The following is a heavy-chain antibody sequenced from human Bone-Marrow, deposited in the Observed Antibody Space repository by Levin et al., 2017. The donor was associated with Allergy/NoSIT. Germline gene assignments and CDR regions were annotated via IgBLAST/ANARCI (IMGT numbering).Heavy chain of an antibody. CDR3: ARLDVYNSGWFDF. D-gene: IGHD6-19*01. CDR1: GFTFSSRW. Sequence: LPGGSLRLSCAASGFTFSSRWMTWVRQAPGRGLEWVANIIQDGSVKKYVDSVEGRFTISRDNIKNSLYLEMNSLRAEDTAVYYCARLDVYNSGWFDFWGQGALVTVSS. CDR2: IIQDGSVK. J-gene: IGHJ4*02. V-gene: IGHV3-7*04.